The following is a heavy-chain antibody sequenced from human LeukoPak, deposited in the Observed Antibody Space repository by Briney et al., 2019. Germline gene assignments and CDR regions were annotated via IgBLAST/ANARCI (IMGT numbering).Heavy chain of an antibody. J-gene: IGHJ4*02. CDR1: GYTFTSYG. Sequence: ASVKVSCKASGYTFTSYGISWVRQAPGQGLEWMGWINPNSGGTNYAQKFQGRVTMTRDTSISTAYMELSRLRSDDTAVYYCARDRADWKNFDYWGQGTLVTVSS. CDR3: ARDRADWKNFDY. D-gene: IGHD1-1*01. CDR2: INPNSGGT. V-gene: IGHV1-2*02.